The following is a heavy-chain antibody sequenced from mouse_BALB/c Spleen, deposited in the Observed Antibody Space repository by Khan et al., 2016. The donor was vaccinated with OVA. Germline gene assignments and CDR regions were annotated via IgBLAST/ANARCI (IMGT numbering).Heavy chain of an antibody. V-gene: IGHV5-6*01. Sequence: EVELVESGGDLVRPGRSLKLSCAASGFTFSAYGVSWVRQSLDKKMEWWATNNSYGYCTYYPASLKGRIIISRDNAKNTLYLQLHSVNSEDTAMCYCASHFSGSFDYWGQGTLVTVSA. CDR1: GFTFSAYG. CDR2: NNSYGYCT. CDR3: ASHFSGSFDY. J-gene: IGHJ3*01. D-gene: IGHD1-3*01.